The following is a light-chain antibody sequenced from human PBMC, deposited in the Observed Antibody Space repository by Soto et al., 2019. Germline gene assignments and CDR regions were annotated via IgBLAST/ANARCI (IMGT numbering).Light chain of an antibody. V-gene: IGKV1-33*01. CDR2: DAS. Sequence: DIQMTQSPSSLFASVGDRVTITCQATQDINIYLNWYQQKPGKAPNLLIYDASNLEIGVPSRFSGSGSGTHFTFTISSLQTEDIGTYYCQQYDILPITFGRGRRLEI. J-gene: IGKJ5*01. CDR1: QDINIY. CDR3: QQYDILPIT.